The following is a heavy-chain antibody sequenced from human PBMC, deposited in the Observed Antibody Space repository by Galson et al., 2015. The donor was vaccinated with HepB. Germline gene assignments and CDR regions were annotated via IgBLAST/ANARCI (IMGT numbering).Heavy chain of an antibody. J-gene: IGHJ4*02. V-gene: IGHV3-53*04. Sequence: SLRLSCAASGFTVSSNYMSWVRQAPGKGLEWVSVIYSDVSTYSADSVKGRFTISRHHSKNTLYLQMNSLRAEDTAVYYCARGRRGQLPDYWGQGTLVTVSS. CDR2: IYSDVST. CDR1: GFTVSSNY. CDR3: ARGRRGQLPDY. D-gene: IGHD3-10*01.